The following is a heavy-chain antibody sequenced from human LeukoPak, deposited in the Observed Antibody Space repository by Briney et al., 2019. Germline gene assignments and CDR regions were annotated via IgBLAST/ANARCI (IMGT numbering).Heavy chain of an antibody. CDR3: AREGGPYRPLDY. V-gene: IGHV4-4*02. J-gene: IGHJ4*02. CDR1: GGSITITNY. Sequence: SETLSLTCGVSGGSITITNYWTWVRQPPGKGLEWIGEVNLQGSTNYNPSLMGRVAISVDTSVNHISLQLASVTAADTAVYYCAREGGPYRPLDYSGQGTLVTVSS. CDR2: VNLQGST.